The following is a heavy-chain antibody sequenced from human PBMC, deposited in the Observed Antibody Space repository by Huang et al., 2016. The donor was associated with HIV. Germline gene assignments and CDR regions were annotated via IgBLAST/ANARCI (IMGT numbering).Heavy chain of an antibody. D-gene: IGHD2-15*01. CDR1: GYTVSELS. V-gene: IGHV1-24*01. Sequence: QVQLVESGAELKKPGASVRVSCKVSGYTVSELSLHWVLQAPEKGLEWRGGFDPEEGETNYAQRLQGRVTMTEDTSTDTAYMELSSLRPEDTAVYYWATSTPDVGAGVLRSAFDIWGQGTMVTVSS. CDR2: FDPEEGET. CDR3: ATSTPDVGAGVLRSAFDI. J-gene: IGHJ3*02.